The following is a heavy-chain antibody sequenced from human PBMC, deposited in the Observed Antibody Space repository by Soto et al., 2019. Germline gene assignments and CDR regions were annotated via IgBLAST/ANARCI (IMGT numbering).Heavy chain of an antibody. CDR2: ISYDGSNK. J-gene: IGHJ6*02. CDR3: AKDGRSLWLRIALDV. D-gene: IGHD3-10*01. CDR1: GFTFSSYG. V-gene: IGHV3-30*18. Sequence: QVQLVESGGGVVQPGRSLRLSCAASGFTFSSYGMHWVRQAPGKGLEWVAVISYDGSNKYYADSVKGRFTISRDNSKNTLYLQMNSLRAEDRAVYYCAKDGRSLWLRIALDVWGQGTTVTVSS.